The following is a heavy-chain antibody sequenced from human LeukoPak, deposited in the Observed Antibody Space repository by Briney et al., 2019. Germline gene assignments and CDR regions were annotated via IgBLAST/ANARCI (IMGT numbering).Heavy chain of an antibody. Sequence: SETLSLTCTVSGGSISSSSYYWGWIRQPPGKGLEWIGSIYYSGSTYYNPSLKSRVTISVDTSKNQFSLKLGSVTAADTAVYYCARDRPYYYGSGSISSFDYWGQGTLVTVSS. CDR1: GGSISSSSYY. J-gene: IGHJ4*02. V-gene: IGHV4-39*07. D-gene: IGHD3-10*01. CDR3: ARDRPYYYGSGSISSFDY. CDR2: IYYSGST.